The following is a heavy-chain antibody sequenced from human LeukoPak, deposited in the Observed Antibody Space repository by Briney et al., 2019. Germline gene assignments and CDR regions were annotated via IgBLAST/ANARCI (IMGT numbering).Heavy chain of an antibody. CDR2: IYYSGST. D-gene: IGHD3-9*01. Sequence: PSETLSLTCTVSGGSISSYYWGWIRQPPGKGLEWIGSIYYSGSTYYNPSLKSRVTISVDTSKNQFSLKLSSVTAADTAVYYCARVRDYDILTGYWDPWGRGTLVTVSS. CDR3: ARVRDYDILTGYWDP. V-gene: IGHV4-39*07. CDR1: GGSISSYY. J-gene: IGHJ5*02.